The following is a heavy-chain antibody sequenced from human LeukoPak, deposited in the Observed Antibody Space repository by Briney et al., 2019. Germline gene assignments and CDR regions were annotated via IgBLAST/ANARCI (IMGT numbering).Heavy chain of an antibody. J-gene: IGHJ4*02. CDR2: IYPGDSEL. CDR3: ARLRYSSGWDY. CDR1: GDILTSHW. Sequence: GESLKISCRGSGDILTSHWIGWVRQMSGKGLEWVGVIYPGDSELTYSPSFQGQVTISADRSINTAYLQWRALKASDTAMYYCARLRYSSGWDYWGQGTLVTVSS. V-gene: IGHV5-51*01. D-gene: IGHD6-19*01.